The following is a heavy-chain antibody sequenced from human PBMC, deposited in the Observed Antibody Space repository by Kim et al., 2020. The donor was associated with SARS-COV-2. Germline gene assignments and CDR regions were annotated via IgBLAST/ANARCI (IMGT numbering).Heavy chain of an antibody. D-gene: IGHD2-15*01. CDR1: GGTFSSYA. J-gene: IGHJ6*02. V-gene: IGHV1-69*13. CDR3: ASPRARMKYYGMDV. CDR2: IIPIFGTA. Sequence: SVKVSCKASGGTFSSYAISWVRQAPGQGLEWMGGIIPIFGTANYAQKFQGRVTITADESTSTAYMELSSLRSEDTAVYYCASPRARMKYYGMDVWGQGTTVTVSS.